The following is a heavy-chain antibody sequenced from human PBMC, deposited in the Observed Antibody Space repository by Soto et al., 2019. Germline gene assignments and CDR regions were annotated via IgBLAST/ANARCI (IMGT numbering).Heavy chain of an antibody. CDR1: GYTFTSYG. CDR3: ARSDQYFDWLPQSPYYFDY. CDR2: ISGYNGNT. Sequence: GASVKVSCKASGYTFTSYGISWVRQAPGQGLEWMGWISGYNGNTKYAQKLQGGVTMTTDTSTSTAYMELRSLRSDDTAVYYCARSDQYFDWLPQSPYYFDYWGQGTLVTVSS. D-gene: IGHD3-9*01. V-gene: IGHV1-18*01. J-gene: IGHJ4*02.